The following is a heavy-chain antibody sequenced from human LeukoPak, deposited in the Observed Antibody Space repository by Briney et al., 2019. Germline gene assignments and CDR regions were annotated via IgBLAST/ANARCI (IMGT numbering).Heavy chain of an antibody. Sequence: GGSLRLSCAGSEFTFSSTWMSWVRQAPGKGLEWVANIKKDGSEKNYVDSVKGRFTISRDNAKNSLYLQMNSLRAEDTAVYYCASFPPYMVRTDAFDIWGQGTMVTVSS. D-gene: IGHD3-10*01. CDR1: EFTFSSTW. V-gene: IGHV3-7*01. CDR3: ASFPPYMVRTDAFDI. CDR2: IKKDGSEK. J-gene: IGHJ3*02.